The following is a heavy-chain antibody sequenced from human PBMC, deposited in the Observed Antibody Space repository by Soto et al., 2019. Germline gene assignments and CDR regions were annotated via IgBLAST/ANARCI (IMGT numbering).Heavy chain of an antibody. CDR3: AKDHYYDSSGYYFGGPLDY. CDR2: ISYDGSNK. J-gene: IGHJ4*02. D-gene: IGHD3-22*01. Sequence: GGSLRLSCAASGFTFSSYGMYWVRQAPGKGLEWVAVISYDGSNKYYADSVKGRFTISRDNSKNTLYLQMNSLRAEDTAVYYCAKDHYYDSSGYYFGGPLDYWGRGTLVTVSS. CDR1: GFTFSSYG. V-gene: IGHV3-30*18.